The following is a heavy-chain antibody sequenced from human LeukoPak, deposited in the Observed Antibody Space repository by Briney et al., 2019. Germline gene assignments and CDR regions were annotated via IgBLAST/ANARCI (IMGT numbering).Heavy chain of an antibody. CDR3: AKARAGDITAAFNY. CDR1: GFTFSSYA. CDR2: ISGSGGTT. V-gene: IGHV3-23*01. D-gene: IGHD6-13*01. J-gene: IGHJ4*02. Sequence: GGSLRLSCAASGFTFSSYAMSWVRQAPGKGLEWVSAISGSGGTTYYADSVKGRFTISRDNSKNTLNLQMNSLRAEDTAIYYCAKARAGDITAAFNYWGQGTLVTVSS.